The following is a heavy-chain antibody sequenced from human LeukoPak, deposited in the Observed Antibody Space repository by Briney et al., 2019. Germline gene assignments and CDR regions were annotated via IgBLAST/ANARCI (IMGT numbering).Heavy chain of an antibody. Sequence: SQTLSLTCTVSGGSISSGSYYWSWIRQPAGKGPEWIGRIYTSGSTNYNPSLKSRVTISVDTSKNQFSLKLSSVTAADTAVYYCARGVEWELVYYFDYWGQGTLVTVSS. V-gene: IGHV4-61*02. CDR2: IYTSGST. D-gene: IGHD1-26*01. CDR1: GGSISSGSYY. J-gene: IGHJ4*02. CDR3: ARGVEWELVYYFDY.